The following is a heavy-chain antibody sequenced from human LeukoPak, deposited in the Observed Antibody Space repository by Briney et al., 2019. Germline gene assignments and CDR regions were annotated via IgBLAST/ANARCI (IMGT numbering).Heavy chain of an antibody. V-gene: IGHV3-53*01. CDR3: ARGDGVYVY. Sequence: GWSLRLYCAASGFHVSSNYMNWVRQAQGQGLEWVSVIYFGGTTYYADSVKGRFTISRDNSKNTVYLQMNSLRVEDTAVYYCARGDGVYVYWGQGPLVTVSS. J-gene: IGHJ4*02. CDR1: GFHVSSNY. D-gene: IGHD5/OR15-5a*01. CDR2: IYFGGTT.